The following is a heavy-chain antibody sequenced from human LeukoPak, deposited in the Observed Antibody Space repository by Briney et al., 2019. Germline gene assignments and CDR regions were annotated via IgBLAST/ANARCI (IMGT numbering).Heavy chain of an antibody. V-gene: IGHV4-59*12. Sequence: SETLSLTCSVSGGSISTYYWGWIRQPPGKGLEWIGYIYYSGSTKYNPSLKSRVTISVDTSKNQFSLKLSSVTAADTAVYYCASLKDYYYMDVWGKGTTVTVSS. CDR1: GGSISTYY. J-gene: IGHJ6*03. CDR3: ASLKDYYYMDV. CDR2: IYYSGST.